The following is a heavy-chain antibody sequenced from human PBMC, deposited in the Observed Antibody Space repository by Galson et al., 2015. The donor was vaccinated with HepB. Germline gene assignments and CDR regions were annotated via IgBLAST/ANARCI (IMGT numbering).Heavy chain of an antibody. CDR3: ARTFYFDY. J-gene: IGHJ4*02. Sequence: SLRLSCAASGFTFSRYAMNWVRQAPGRGLEWISSITGPGGGTYSADSVKGRFTISRDNSRNTVYLQMNSLRAEDTAVYYCARTFYFDYWGQGTLVTVSS. CDR1: GFTFSRYA. V-gene: IGHV3-23*01. CDR2: ITGPGGGT.